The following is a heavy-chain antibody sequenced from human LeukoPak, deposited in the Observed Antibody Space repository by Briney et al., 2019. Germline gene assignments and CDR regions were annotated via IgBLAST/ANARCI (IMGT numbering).Heavy chain of an antibody. Sequence: GGSLRLSCVASGFTVDTYWMSWVRQAPGKGLDWVAHIKEDGTWKYYVDSVRGRFTISRDNAKNSLFLQMNSLRVEDTAVFYCVAWGSLVVWGQGTLVTVSS. J-gene: IGHJ4*02. CDR3: VAWGSLVV. CDR2: IKEDGTWK. CDR1: GFTVDTYW. V-gene: IGHV3-7*01. D-gene: IGHD3-16*01.